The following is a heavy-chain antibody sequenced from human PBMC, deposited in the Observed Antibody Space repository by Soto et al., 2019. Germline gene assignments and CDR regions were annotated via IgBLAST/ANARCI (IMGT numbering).Heavy chain of an antibody. CDR3: ARELSGAYPVGYCDP. CDR2: ISGGSSDI. V-gene: IGHV3-21*01. Sequence: GGSLRLSCAASGFTFSRYSMNWVRQAPGKGLEWVSSISGGSSDIYYADSVKGRFTISRDNAKNSLYLQMNSLRAEDTAVYYCARELSGAYPVGYCDPWGQGTLVTAPQ. J-gene: IGHJ5*02. CDR1: GFTFSRYS. D-gene: IGHD1-26*01.